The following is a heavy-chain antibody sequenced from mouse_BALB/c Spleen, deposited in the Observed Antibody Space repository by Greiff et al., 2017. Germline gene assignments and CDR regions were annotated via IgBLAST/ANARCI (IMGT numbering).Heavy chain of an antibody. Sequence: EVMLVESGGGLVKPGGSLKLSCAASGFTFSSYAMSWVRQTPEKRLEWVASISSGGSTYYPDSVKGRFTISRDNARNILYLQMSSLRSEDTAMYYCARGGYYYGSSTFAYWGQGTLVTVSA. V-gene: IGHV5-6-5*01. D-gene: IGHD1-1*01. CDR1: GFTFSSYA. CDR2: ISSGGST. CDR3: ARGGYYYGSSTFAY. J-gene: IGHJ3*01.